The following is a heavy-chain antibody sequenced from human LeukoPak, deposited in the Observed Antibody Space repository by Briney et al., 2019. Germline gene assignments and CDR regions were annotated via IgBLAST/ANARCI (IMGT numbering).Heavy chain of an antibody. V-gene: IGHV3-53*01. J-gene: IGHJ6*03. D-gene: IGHD3-10*01. CDR3: ARLSSGSYSVYYYYYYMDV. CDR1: GFTVSSNY. CDR2: IYSGGST. Sequence: GGSLRLSCAASGFTVSSNYMSWVRQAPGKGLEWVSVIYSGGSTYYADSVKGRFTISRDNSKNTLYLQMNSLRAEDTAVYYCARLSSGSYSVYYYYYYMDVWGKGTTVTISS.